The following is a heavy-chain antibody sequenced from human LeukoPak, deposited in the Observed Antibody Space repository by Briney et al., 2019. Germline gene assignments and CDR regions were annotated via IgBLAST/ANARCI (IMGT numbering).Heavy chain of an antibody. Sequence: PSETLSLTCTVSGGSISSYYWSWIRQPPGKGLELIGYIYYSGSTNYNPSLKSRVTISVDTSKNQFSLKLISVTAADTAVYYCAREGIAAAGTIGSSWFDPWGQGTLVTVSS. CDR1: GGSISSYY. V-gene: IGHV4-59*01. CDR3: AREGIAAAGTIGSSWFDP. J-gene: IGHJ5*02. D-gene: IGHD6-13*01. CDR2: IYYSGST.